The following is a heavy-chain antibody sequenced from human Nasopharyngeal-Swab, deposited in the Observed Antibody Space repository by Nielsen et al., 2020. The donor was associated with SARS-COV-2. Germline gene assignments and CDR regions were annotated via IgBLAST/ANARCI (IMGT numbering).Heavy chain of an antibody. D-gene: IGHD6-13*01. CDR1: GGSISSSTYY. V-gene: IGHV4-39*01. Sequence: SETLSLTCTVSGGSISSSTYYWAWIRQPPGEGLEWIGSIYYGGSTYYNPSLKSRVTISVDTSKNQFSLKLSSVTAADTAVYYCATLSSSWYEYYFDYWGQGTLVTASS. CDR3: ATLSSSWYEYYFDY. J-gene: IGHJ4*02. CDR2: IYYGGST.